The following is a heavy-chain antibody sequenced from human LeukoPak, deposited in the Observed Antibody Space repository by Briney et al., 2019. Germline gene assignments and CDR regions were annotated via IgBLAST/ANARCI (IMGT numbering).Heavy chain of an antibody. CDR2: IRSSGSTM. V-gene: IGHV3-48*02. CDR3: ARDPEALDY. CDR1: GFSPTSYS. J-gene: IGHJ4*02. Sequence: GGSLRLSCAASGFSPTSYSMNWVRQAPGKGLEWVSYIRSSGSTMYYADSVKGRFTISRDTAKNSLYLQMSSLRDEDTAVYYCARDPEALDYWGQGTLVTVSS.